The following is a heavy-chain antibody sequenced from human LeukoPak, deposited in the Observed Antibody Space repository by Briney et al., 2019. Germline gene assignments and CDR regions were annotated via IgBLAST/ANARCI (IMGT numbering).Heavy chain of an antibody. Sequence: GGSLRLSCAASGFTFSNYWMSWVRQSPGKGLEWVANINEDGGEKYYMNSVKGRFTVSRDNAKNSLYLQMNSLRAEDTALYYCARAKLNLDYWGQGTLVTVSS. CDR3: ARAKLNLDY. J-gene: IGHJ4*02. D-gene: IGHD1-14*01. V-gene: IGHV3-7*01. CDR1: GFTFSNYW. CDR2: INEDGGEK.